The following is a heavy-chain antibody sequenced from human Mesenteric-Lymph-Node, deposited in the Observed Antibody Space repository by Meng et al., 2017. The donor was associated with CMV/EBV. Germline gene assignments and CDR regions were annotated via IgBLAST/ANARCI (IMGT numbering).Heavy chain of an antibody. J-gene: IGHJ4*02. CDR1: GYTFSNYG. CDR2: ISVYNGNT. Sequence: ASVKVSCKASGYTFSNYGISWVRQAPGQGLEWMGWISVYNGNTNYAQKLQGRVTVTTDTSTRTAYMELRSLRSDDTAVYYCARGHSGTPLDFWGQGTLVTVSS. CDR3: ARGHSGTPLDF. D-gene: IGHD5-12*01. V-gene: IGHV1-18*01.